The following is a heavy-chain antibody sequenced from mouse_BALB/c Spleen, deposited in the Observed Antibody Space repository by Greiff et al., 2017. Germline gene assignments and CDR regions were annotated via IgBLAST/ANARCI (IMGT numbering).Heavy chain of an antibody. CDR3: ARREVRQAMDY. D-gene: IGHD2-14*01. J-gene: IGHJ4*01. CDR2: ISSGGSYT. V-gene: IGHV5-9-3*01. CDR1: GFTFSSYA. Sequence: EVQLVESGGGLVKPGGSLKLSCAASGFTFSSYAMSWVRQTPEKRLEWVATISSGGSYTYYPDSVKGRFTISRDNAKNTLYLQMSSLRSEDTAMYYCARREVRQAMDYWGQGTSVTVSS.